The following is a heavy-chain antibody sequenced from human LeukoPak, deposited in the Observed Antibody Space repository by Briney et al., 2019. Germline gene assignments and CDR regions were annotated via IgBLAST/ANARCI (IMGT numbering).Heavy chain of an antibody. CDR2: ISGSGGST. Sequence: GGSLRLSCAASGFTFSSYAMSWVRQAPGKGLEWVSAISGSGGSTYYADSVKGRFTISRDNSKNTLYLQMNSLRAEDTAVYYCARDRRAGMVYAIGVDYWGQGTPVTVSS. CDR1: GFTFSSYA. J-gene: IGHJ4*02. V-gene: IGHV3-23*01. D-gene: IGHD2-8*01. CDR3: ARDRRAGMVYAIGVDY.